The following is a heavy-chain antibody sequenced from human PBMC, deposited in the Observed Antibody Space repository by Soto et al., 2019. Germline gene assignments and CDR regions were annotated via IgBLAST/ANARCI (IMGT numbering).Heavy chain of an antibody. J-gene: IGHJ3*02. CDR2: IYYSGST. Sequence: QVQLQESGPGLVKPSLTLSLTCTVSGGSISSGGYYWSWIRQHPGKGLEWIGYIYYSGSTYYNPSLKSRVTISVDTSKNQFSLKLSSVTAADTAVYYCARVCGGDCHNAFDIWGQGTMVTVSS. CDR1: GGSISSGGYY. D-gene: IGHD2-21*02. V-gene: IGHV4-31*03. CDR3: ARVCGGDCHNAFDI.